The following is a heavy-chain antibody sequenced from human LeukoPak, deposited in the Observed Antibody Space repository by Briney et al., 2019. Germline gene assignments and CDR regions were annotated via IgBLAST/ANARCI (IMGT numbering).Heavy chain of an antibody. CDR1: GYTFTHQW. CDR3: ARHSDVIGAI. Sequence: GESLTISCKASGYTFTHQWIGWVRQTSGSGLEGMGIIYPRDSDTRYSPSFQGHVSISADTSINTAYLEWSRLEASDTAIYYCARHSDVIGAIWGQGTLVTVSS. D-gene: IGHD3-10*01. J-gene: IGHJ4*02. V-gene: IGHV5-51*01. CDR2: IYPRDSDT.